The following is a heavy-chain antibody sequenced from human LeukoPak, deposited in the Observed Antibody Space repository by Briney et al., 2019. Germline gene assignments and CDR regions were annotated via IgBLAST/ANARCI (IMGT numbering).Heavy chain of an antibody. CDR3: ARAQAGNYDWPLDL. Sequence: ASVKVSCKASGGTFSNYALSWVRQAPGQGLEWMGAITPFLDTSNYPPKFQDRVTITTDESTSTAYMELSSLGSDDTAVYYCARAQAGNYDWPLDLWGQGTLVTVSS. J-gene: IGHJ5*02. V-gene: IGHV1-69*05. CDR1: GGTFSNYA. D-gene: IGHD5-12*01. CDR2: ITPFLDTS.